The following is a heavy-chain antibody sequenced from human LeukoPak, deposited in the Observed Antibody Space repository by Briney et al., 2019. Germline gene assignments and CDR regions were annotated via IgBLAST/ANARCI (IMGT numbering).Heavy chain of an antibody. V-gene: IGHV4-4*07. D-gene: IGHD2-15*01. Sequence: PSETLSLTCTVSGGSISSYYWSWIRQPAGKGLEWIGRIYTSGSTNYNPSLKSRVTISVDTSKNQFSLKLSSVTAADTAVYYCAREDGYCSGGSCYRGMDVWGQGTTVTVSS. CDR2: IYTSGST. J-gene: IGHJ6*02. CDR3: AREDGYCSGGSCYRGMDV. CDR1: GGSISSYY.